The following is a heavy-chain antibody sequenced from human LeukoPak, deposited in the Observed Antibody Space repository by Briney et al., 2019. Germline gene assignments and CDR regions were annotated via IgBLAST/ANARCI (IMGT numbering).Heavy chain of an antibody. D-gene: IGHD3-22*01. CDR3: ARDYLYYDSSGYYSHGY. CDR1: GYTFTDYY. Sequence: ASVKVSCKVSGYTFTDYYMHWVRQAPGQGLEWMGRINPNSGGTNYAQKFQGRVTMTRDTSISTAYMELSRLRSDDTAVYYCARDYLYYDSSGYYSHGYWGQGTLVTVSS. J-gene: IGHJ4*02. V-gene: IGHV1-2*06. CDR2: INPNSGGT.